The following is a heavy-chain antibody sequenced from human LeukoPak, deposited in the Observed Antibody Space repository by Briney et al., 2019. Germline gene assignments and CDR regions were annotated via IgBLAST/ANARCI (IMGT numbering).Heavy chain of an antibody. V-gene: IGHV1-2*02. D-gene: IGHD1-26*01. CDR3: ARDMEGAGIFDS. J-gene: IGHJ4*02. Sequence: ASLKVSCKASGYTFSDYYIHWVRQAPAQGLEWMGWINPNNGDTNYAQKFQGRVTMTRDTSISTAYMELSRPTSDDTAVYFCARDMEGAGIFDSWGRGTLVTVSS. CDR1: GYTFSDYY. CDR2: INPNNGDT.